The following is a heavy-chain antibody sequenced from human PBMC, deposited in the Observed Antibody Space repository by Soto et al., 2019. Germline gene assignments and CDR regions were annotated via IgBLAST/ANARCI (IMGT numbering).Heavy chain of an antibody. Sequence: SVKVSCKASGGTFSSYAISWVRQAPGQGLEWMGGIIPIFGTANYAQKFQGRVTITADKSTSTAYMELSSLRSEDTAVYYCARDSALYCSSTSCSPMDVWGQGTTVTVSS. D-gene: IGHD2-2*01. CDR2: IIPIFGTA. CDR3: ARDSALYCSSTSCSPMDV. J-gene: IGHJ6*02. CDR1: GGTFSSYA. V-gene: IGHV1-69*06.